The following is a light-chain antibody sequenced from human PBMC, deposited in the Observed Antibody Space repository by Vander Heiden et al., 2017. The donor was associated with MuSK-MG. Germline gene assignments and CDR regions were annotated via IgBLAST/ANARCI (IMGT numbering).Light chain of an antibody. CDR3: MSWHSSAVV. Sequence: QAVLTQPPSLSASPGAAASLTCTLRSGINAGTYRISWYQQKPGSPPQYLLRYKSDSDKQQGSGVPSRFSGSKDASAHAGILLIAGLESEDEADYYCMSWHSSAVVFGGGTKLTVL. J-gene: IGLJ2*01. V-gene: IGLV5-45*01. CDR1: SGINAGTYR. CDR2: YKSDSDK.